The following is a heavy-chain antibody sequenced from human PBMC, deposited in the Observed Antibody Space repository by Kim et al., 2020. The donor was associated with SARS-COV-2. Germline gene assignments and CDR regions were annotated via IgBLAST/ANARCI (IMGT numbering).Heavy chain of an antibody. J-gene: IGHJ4*02. D-gene: IGHD3-9*01. V-gene: IGHV4-59*01. CDR3: ARAGILTGYYNY. Sequence: YNPSLKSRVTISVDTSKNHFSLKLSSVTAADTAVYYCARAGILTGYYNYWGQGTLVTVSS.